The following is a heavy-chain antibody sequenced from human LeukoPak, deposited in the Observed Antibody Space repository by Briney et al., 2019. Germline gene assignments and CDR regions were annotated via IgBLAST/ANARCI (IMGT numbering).Heavy chain of an antibody. D-gene: IGHD2-2*01. CDR3: AKDLARYCSSTSCYS. J-gene: IGHJ4*02. CDR1: AFTFSSYG. V-gene: IGHV3-30*02. Sequence: PGGSLRLSCGASAFTFSSYGMHWVRQAPGKGLEWVAFIRYDGSNKYYADSVKGRFTISRDNSKNTLYLQMNSLRAEDTAVYYCAKDLARYCSSTSCYSWGQGTLVTVSS. CDR2: IRYDGSNK.